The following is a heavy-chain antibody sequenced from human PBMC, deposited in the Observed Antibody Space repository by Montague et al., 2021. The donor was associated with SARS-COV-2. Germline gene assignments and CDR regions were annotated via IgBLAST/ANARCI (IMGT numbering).Heavy chain of an antibody. CDR3: ASSYGFWYFAY. V-gene: IGHV3-23*01. CDR1: GFTFTNFA. Sequence: SLSLSCAASGFTFTNFAMTWVRQAPGKGLEWVSSIDTSGGDTYYADSVKGRFTISRDNSRSTVYLQLNSLRAEDTALYYCASSYGFWYFAYWGQGTLVTVSS. J-gene: IGHJ4*02. CDR2: IDTSGGDT. D-gene: IGHD4-17*01.